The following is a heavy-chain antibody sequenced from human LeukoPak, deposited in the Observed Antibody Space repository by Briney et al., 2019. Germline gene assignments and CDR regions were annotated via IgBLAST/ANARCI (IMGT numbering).Heavy chain of an antibody. CDR3: AKDLSSAMASCYYYYGMDV. CDR1: GFAVGSNY. CDR2: IYSGGGST. Sequence: GGSLRLSCAASGFAVGSNYMSWVRQTPARGLEWVSVIYSGGGSTFYADSVKGRFTISRDNSKDTLYLQMNRLRAEDTAVYYCAKDLSSAMASCYYYYGMDVWGQGTTVTVSS. D-gene: IGHD5-18*01. J-gene: IGHJ6*02. V-gene: IGHV3-53*05.